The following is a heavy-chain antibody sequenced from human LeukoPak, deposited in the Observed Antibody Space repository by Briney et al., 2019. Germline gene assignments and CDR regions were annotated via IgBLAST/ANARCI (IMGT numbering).Heavy chain of an antibody. D-gene: IGHD3-22*01. CDR1: GGSISSYY. CDR2: IYYSGST. J-gene: IGHJ4*02. Sequence: SETLSLTCTVSGGSISSYYWGWIRQPPGKGLEWIGSIYYSGSTYYNPSLKSRVTISVDTSKNQFSLKLSSVTAADTAVYYCARDQYYYDSSGYYVFDYWGQGTLVTVSS. V-gene: IGHV4-39*07. CDR3: ARDQYYYDSSGYYVFDY.